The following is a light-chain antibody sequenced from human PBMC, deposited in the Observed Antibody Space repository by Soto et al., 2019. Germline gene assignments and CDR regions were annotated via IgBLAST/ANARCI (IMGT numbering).Light chain of an antibody. Sequence: QSVLTQPASVSGSPGQSIAISCTGTSSDVGSYNLVSWYQQHPGKAPKLMIYEGTKRPSGVSNRFSGSKSGNTASLTISGLQVEDEADYYCCSSAGSSLYVFGSGTKVTVL. CDR2: EGT. CDR1: SSDVGSYNL. CDR3: CSSAGSSLYV. V-gene: IGLV2-23*01. J-gene: IGLJ1*01.